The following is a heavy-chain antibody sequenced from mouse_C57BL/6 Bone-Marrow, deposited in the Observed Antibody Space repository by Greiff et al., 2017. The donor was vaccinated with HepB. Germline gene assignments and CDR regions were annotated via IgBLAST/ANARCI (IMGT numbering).Heavy chain of an antibody. CDR2: IDPENGDT. CDR3: TSYGYYPAGFAY. J-gene: IGHJ3*01. V-gene: IGHV14-4*01. Sequence: EVQLQQSGAELVRPGASVKLSCTASGFNITDDYMHWVKQRPEQGLEWIGWIDPENGDTEYASKFQGKATITADTSSNTAYLQLSSLTSEDTAVYYCTSYGYYPAGFAYWGQGTLVTVSA. D-gene: IGHD2-3*01. CDR1: GFNITDDY.